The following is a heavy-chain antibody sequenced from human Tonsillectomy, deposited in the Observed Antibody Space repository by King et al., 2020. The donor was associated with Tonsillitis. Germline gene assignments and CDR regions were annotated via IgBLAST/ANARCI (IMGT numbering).Heavy chain of an antibody. J-gene: IGHJ4*02. D-gene: IGHD5-18*01. CDR3: ARAPSWLLGCFDY. CDR2: INPDNGGT. V-gene: IGHV1-2*02. Sequence: VQLVESGAEVKKPGASVKVSCKASGYTFTGYYIHWVRQAPGQGLEWMAWINPDNGGTNCAQKFQGRVTMTRDTSISTAYMELSRLRSDDTAVYYCARAPSWLLGCFDYWGQGTLVTVSS. CDR1: GYTFTGYY.